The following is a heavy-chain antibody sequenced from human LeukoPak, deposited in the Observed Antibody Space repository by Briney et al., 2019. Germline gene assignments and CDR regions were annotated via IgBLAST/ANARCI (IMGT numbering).Heavy chain of an antibody. CDR1: GFTFSSYS. V-gene: IGHV3-21*01. J-gene: IGHJ6*02. CDR2: ISSSSSYI. Sequence: GGSLRLSCAASGFTFSSYSMNWVRQAPGKGLEWVSSISSSSSYIYYADSVKGRFTISRDNAKNSLYLQMNSLRAEDTAVYYCARDYGRSRDYGMDVWGQGTTVTVSS. CDR3: ARDYGRSRDYGMDV. D-gene: IGHD3-10*01.